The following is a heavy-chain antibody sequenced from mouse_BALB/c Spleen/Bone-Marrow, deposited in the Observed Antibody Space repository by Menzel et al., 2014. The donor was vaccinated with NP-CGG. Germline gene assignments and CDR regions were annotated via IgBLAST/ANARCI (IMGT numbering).Heavy chain of an antibody. CDR2: IYPYNGGT. V-gene: IGHV1S29*02. D-gene: IGHD2-3*01. CDR1: GYTFTDYN. J-gene: IGHJ3*01. CDR3: ARRGGYDGYYGLAY. Sequence: VQLKDSGPELVKPGASVKISCKASGYTFTDYNMHWVKQSHGKSLEWIGYIYPYNGGTGYNQKFKSKATLTVDNSSSTAYMELRSLTSEDSAVYYCARRGGYDGYYGLAYWGQGTLVTVSA.